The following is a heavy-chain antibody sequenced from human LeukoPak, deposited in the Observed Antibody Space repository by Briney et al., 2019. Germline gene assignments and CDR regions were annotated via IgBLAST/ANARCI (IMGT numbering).Heavy chain of an antibody. CDR3: AKGGTTRPEYYDFWSGYYDYYYYGMDV. Sequence: PGRSLRLSCAASGFTFSSYGMHWVRQAPGKGLEWVAVISYDGSNKYYADSVKGRFTIPRDNSKNTLYLQMNSLRAEDTAVYYCAKGGTTRPEYYDFWSGYYDYYYYGMDVWGQGTTVTVSS. V-gene: IGHV3-30*18. CDR2: ISYDGSNK. D-gene: IGHD3-3*01. J-gene: IGHJ6*02. CDR1: GFTFSSYG.